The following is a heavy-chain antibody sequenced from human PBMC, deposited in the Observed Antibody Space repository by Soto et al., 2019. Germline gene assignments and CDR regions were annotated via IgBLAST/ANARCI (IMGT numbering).Heavy chain of an antibody. CDR1: GFIFRNYA. Sequence: QLQLVESGGGVVQPGGSLRLSCAGPGFIFRNYAMYWVRQAPGKGLDYLALISNGGTNEYYVDSVKGRFTISRDDSRNTVYLQMKSLRVEDTGVFYCAGRRVCRSSTCREFRLSSYNDLDVWGQGTTVTVS. D-gene: IGHD2-2*01. CDR3: AGRRVCRSSTCREFRLSSYNDLDV. J-gene: IGHJ6*02. CDR2: ISNGGTNE. V-gene: IGHV3-30-3*01.